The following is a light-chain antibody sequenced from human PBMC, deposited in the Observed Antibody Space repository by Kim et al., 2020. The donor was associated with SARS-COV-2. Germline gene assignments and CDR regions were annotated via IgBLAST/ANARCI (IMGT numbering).Light chain of an antibody. J-gene: IGLJ7*01. CDR1: RSNIGTYA. CDR3: AAWDDRLSGPV. CDR2: GND. V-gene: IGLV1-44*01. Sequence: ELTQPPSASGIPGQKITIFCSGDRSNIGTYAVHWYQHRPGTAPQLLIYGNDQRPSGVPDRFSGSKSGTSASLDISGLQSADEAQYSCAAWDDRLSGPVFGGGTQLTVL.